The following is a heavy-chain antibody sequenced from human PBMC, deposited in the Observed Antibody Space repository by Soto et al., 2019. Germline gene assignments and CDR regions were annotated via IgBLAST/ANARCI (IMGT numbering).Heavy chain of an antibody. J-gene: IGHJ4*02. CDR1: GFTFSSYG. CDR3: AKENPGVITGYSSGWYYDY. V-gene: IGHV3-30*18. D-gene: IGHD6-19*01. Sequence: QVQLVESGGGVVQPGRSLRLSCAASGFTFSSYGMHWVRQAPGKGLEWVAVISYDGSNKYYADSVKGRFTISRDNSKNTLYLQMNSLRAEGTAVYYCAKENPGVITGYSSGWYYDYWGRGTLVTVSS. CDR2: ISYDGSNK.